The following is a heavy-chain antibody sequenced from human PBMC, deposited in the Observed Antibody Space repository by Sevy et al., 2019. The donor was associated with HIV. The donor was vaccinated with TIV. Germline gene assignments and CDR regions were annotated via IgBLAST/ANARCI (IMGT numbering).Heavy chain of an antibody. V-gene: IGHV3-11*01. CDR3: AREIVVVPAAIPSRWFDP. J-gene: IGHJ5*02. CDR2: ISSSGSTI. D-gene: IGHD2-2*01. Sequence: GGSLRLSCAASGFTFSDYYMSWIRQAPGKGLEWVSYISSSGSTIYYPDSVKGRFTNSRDNAKNSLCLQMNSLGAEDTAVYYCAREIVVVPAAIPSRWFDPWGQGTLVTVSS. CDR1: GFTFSDYY.